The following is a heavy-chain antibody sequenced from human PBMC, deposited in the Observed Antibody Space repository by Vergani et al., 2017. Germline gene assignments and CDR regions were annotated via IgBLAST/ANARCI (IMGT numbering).Heavy chain of an antibody. CDR1: GGTFSSYA. CDR3: ARVFLNYYDSSGYYYYPFDI. J-gene: IGHJ3*02. D-gene: IGHD3-22*01. Sequence: QVQLVQSGAEVKKPGSSVKVSCKASGGTFSSYAISWVRQAPGQGLEWMGGIIPIFGTANYAQKFQGRVTITADKSTSTAYMELSSLRSEDTAVYYCARVFLNYYDSSGYYYYPFDIWGQGTMVTVSS. V-gene: IGHV1-69*06. CDR2: IIPIFGTA.